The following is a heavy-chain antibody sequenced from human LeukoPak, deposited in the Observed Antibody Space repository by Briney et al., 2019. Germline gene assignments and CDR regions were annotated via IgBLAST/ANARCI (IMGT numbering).Heavy chain of an antibody. Sequence: SETLSLTCTVSGGSISSGGYYWSWIRQHPGKGLEWIGYIYYSGSTYYNPSLKSRVTISVDTSKNQFSLKLSSVTAADTAVYYCARDSYYYDSSGYSMDAFDIWGQGTMVTVSS. CDR1: GGSISSGGYY. CDR2: IYYSGST. D-gene: IGHD3-22*01. V-gene: IGHV4-31*03. J-gene: IGHJ3*02. CDR3: ARDSYYYDSSGYSMDAFDI.